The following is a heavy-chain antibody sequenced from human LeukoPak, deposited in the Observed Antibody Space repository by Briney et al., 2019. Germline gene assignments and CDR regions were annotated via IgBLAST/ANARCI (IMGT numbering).Heavy chain of an antibody. Sequence: SVRVSCKASGFTFTSSAMQWVRQARGQRLEWIGWIVVGSGNTNYAQKFQERVTITRDMSTSTAYMELSSLRSEDTAVYYCAAVGRDLYSGSYSPFDYWGQGTLVTVSS. CDR3: AAVGRDLYSGSYSPFDY. J-gene: IGHJ4*02. V-gene: IGHV1-58*02. CDR2: IVVGSGNT. CDR1: GFTFTSSA. D-gene: IGHD1-26*01.